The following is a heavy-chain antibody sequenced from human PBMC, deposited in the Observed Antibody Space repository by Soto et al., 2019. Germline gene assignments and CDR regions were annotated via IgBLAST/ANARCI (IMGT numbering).Heavy chain of an antibody. V-gene: IGHV1-3*01. CDR1: GYTFTSYA. Sequence: ASVKVSCKASGYTFTSYAMHWVRQAPGQRLEWMGWINAGNGNTKYSQKFQGRVTITRDTSASTAYMELSSLRSEDTAVYYCATPINVLETSSYYYGMDVWGQGTTVTVSS. CDR2: INAGNGNT. CDR3: ATPINVLETSSYYYGMDV. J-gene: IGHJ6*02. D-gene: IGHD3-3*01.